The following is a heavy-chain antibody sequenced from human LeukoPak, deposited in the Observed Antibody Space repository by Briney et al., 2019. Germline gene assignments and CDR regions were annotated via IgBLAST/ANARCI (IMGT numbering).Heavy chain of an antibody. CDR1: GDSITSHY. CDR3: ASYVAATYFQH. CDR2: IFSGNP. J-gene: IGHJ1*01. Sequence: PETLCLTCTVSGDSITSHYYSWIRQPPGKGLEYIGHIFSGNPTYNPALNRRVTISLDTSNNQCSLELHSVTAADTAVYYCASYVAATYFQHWGQGTMVADSS. D-gene: IGHD2-15*01. V-gene: IGHV4-59*11.